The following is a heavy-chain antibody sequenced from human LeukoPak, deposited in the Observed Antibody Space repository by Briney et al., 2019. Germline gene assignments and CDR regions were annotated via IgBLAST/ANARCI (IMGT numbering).Heavy chain of an antibody. J-gene: IGHJ6*02. V-gene: IGHV4-4*07. CDR2: IYTSGST. CDR3: ARDRAGTIRGGMDV. D-gene: IGHD1-7*01. Sequence: PSETLSLTCTVSGGSISSYYWSWIRQPAGKGLEWIGRIYTSGSTNYNPSLKSRVTMSVDTSKNQFSLKLRSVTAADTAVYYCARDRAGTIRGGMDVWGQGTTVTVSS. CDR1: GGSISSYY.